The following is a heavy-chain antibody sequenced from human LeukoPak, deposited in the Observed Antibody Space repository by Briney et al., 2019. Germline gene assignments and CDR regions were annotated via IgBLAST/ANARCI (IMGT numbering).Heavy chain of an antibody. CDR2: ISSSGSTI. J-gene: IGHJ3*02. Sequence: GGSLRLSCAASGFTFSSYWMSWVRQAPGKGLEWVSYISSSGSTISYADSVKGRFTISRDNAKNSLYLQMNSLRAEDTAVYYCARGKAVAGDAFDIWGQGTMVTVSS. CDR3: ARGKAVAGDAFDI. V-gene: IGHV3-48*04. CDR1: GFTFSSYW. D-gene: IGHD6-13*01.